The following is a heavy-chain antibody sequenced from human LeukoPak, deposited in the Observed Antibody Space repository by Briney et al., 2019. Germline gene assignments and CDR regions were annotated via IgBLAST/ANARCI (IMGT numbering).Heavy chain of an antibody. D-gene: IGHD3-3*02. V-gene: IGHV1-2*02. J-gene: IGHJ5*02. CDR3: ARGARLIFGVVIIKVGWFDP. CDR2: INPNSGGT. Sequence: PGASVKVSCKASGYTFTGYYIHWERQAPGQGLEWMGWINPNSGGTNYAQKFQGRVTMTRDTSISTAYMELSRLRSDDTAVYYCARGARLIFGVVIIKVGWFDPWGQGTLVTVSS. CDR1: GYTFTGYY.